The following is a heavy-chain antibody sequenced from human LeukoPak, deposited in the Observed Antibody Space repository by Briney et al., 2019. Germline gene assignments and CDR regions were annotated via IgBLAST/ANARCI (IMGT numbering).Heavy chain of an antibody. CDR2: IYPGDSDT. V-gene: IGHV5-51*01. Sequence: GESLKISCKGSGYSFTSYWIGWVRQMPGKGLEWMGIIYPGDSDTRCSPSFQGQVTISADKSISTAYLQWSSLKASDTAMYYCASFVPAAATPLNIWGQGTLVTVSS. J-gene: IGHJ4*02. CDR1: GYSFTSYW. CDR3: ASFVPAAATPLNI. D-gene: IGHD2-2*01.